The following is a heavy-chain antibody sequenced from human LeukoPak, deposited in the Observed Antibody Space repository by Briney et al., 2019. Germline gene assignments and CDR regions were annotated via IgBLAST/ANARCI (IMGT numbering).Heavy chain of an antibody. CDR3: ARLGLVSYYYYMDV. CDR1: GDSIRSSGYY. V-gene: IGHV4-39*01. D-gene: IGHD1-26*01. J-gene: IGHJ6*03. Sequence: PSETLSLTCTVSGDSIRSSGYYWGWIRQPPGKGLECIGSIYYNGRTYYNPSLKSRVTISVDTSKNQFSLKLTSVIVADTALYYCARLGLVSYYYYMDVWGKGTTVTVSS. CDR2: IYYNGRT.